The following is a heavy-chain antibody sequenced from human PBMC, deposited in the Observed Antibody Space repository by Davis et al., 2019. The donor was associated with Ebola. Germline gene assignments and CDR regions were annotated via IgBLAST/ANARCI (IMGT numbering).Heavy chain of an antibody. CDR3: VIRSSWYGHLDP. CDR1: AYIFTNYR. D-gene: IGHD6-13*01. CDR2: IYPGDSDT. V-gene: IGHV5-51*01. Sequence: GESLKIPRKSSAYIFTNYRIGWVLQLPGQGLASMGIIYPGDSDTSYRPSFQGQVTISAGKSISTAYLQWTSLKASDSAMYYCVIRSSWYGHLDPWGRGTLVTVSA. J-gene: IGHJ2*01.